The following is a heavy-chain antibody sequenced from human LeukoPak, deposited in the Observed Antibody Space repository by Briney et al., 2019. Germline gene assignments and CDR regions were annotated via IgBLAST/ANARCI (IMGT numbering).Heavy chain of an antibody. CDR2: ISYDGSNK. J-gene: IGHJ4*02. D-gene: IGHD6-19*01. CDR1: GFTFSSYA. V-gene: IGHV3-30-3*01. CDR3: ARDEKAVAGRDFDY. Sequence: PGGSLRLSCAASGFTFSSYAMHWVRQAPGKGLEWAAVISYDGSNKYYADSVKGRFTISRDNSKNTLYLQMNSLRAEDTAVYYCARDEKAVAGRDFDYWGQGTLVTVSS.